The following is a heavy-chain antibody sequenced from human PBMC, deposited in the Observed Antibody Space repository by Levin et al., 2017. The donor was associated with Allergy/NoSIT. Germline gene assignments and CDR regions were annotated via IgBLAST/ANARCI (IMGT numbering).Heavy chain of an antibody. CDR1: GFTFCSYS. D-gene: IGHD3-3*01. V-gene: IGHV3-48*02. J-gene: IGHJ3*02. CDR3: ARDYPRGSFGMTFDGDGFDI. Sequence: GGSLRLSCAASGFTFCSYSMNWVRQAPGKGLEWISYINSISSTIYYADSVKGRFTISRDNANNSLYLQMNSLRDEDTAVYYCARDYPRGSFGMTFDGDGFDIWGQGTPVTVSS. CDR2: INSISSTI.